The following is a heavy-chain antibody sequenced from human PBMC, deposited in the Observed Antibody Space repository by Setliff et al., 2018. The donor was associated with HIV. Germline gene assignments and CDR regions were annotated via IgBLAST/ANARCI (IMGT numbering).Heavy chain of an antibody. D-gene: IGHD3-9*01. CDR1: GDSISSGNYY. J-gene: IGHJ2*01. CDR3: TRDTGYILSGYRPHWYFDL. Sequence: SETLSLTCTFSGDSISSGNYYWSWIRQPAGRGLEWIGRIYSTGSTNYNPSLKSRVTISSDTYKNLFSLKLTTVTAADAAVYYCTRDTGYILSGYRPHWYFDLWGRGTLVTVSS. V-gene: IGHV4-61*02. CDR2: IYSTGST.